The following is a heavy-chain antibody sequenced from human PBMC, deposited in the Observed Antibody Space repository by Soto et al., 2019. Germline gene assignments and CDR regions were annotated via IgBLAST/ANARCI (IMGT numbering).Heavy chain of an antibody. CDR3: ARDPHSSSWYYYYGMEV. Sequence: PGGSLRLSCAASGFTFSSYSMNWVRQAPGKGLEWVSSISSSSSYIYYADSVKGRFTISRDNAKNSLYLQMNSLRAEDTAVYYCARDPHSSSWYYYYGMEVWGQGTTVTVSS. CDR2: ISSSSSYI. V-gene: IGHV3-21*01. CDR1: GFTFSSYS. J-gene: IGHJ6*02. D-gene: IGHD6-13*01.